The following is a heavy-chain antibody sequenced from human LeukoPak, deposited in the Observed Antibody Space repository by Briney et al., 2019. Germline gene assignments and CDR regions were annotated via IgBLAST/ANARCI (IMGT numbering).Heavy chain of an antibody. CDR3: ARAYCGGDCYTPFDY. V-gene: IGHV1-69*13. CDR1: GGTFSSYA. J-gene: IGHJ4*02. Sequence: ASVKVSRKASGGTFSSYAISWVRQAPGQGLEWMGGIIPIFGTANYAQKFQGRVTITADESTSTAYMELSSLRSEDTAVYYCARAYCGGDCYTPFDYWGQGTLVTVSS. D-gene: IGHD2-21*02. CDR2: IIPIFGTA.